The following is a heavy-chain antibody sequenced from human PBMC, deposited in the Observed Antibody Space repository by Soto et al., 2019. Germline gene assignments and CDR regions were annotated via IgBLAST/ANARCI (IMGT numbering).Heavy chain of an antibody. J-gene: IGHJ6*02. CDR1: GGTFSSYA. Sequence: GASVKVSCKASGGTFSSYAISWVRQAPGQGLEWMGGIIPIFGTANYAQKFQGRVTITADESTSTAYMELSSLRSEDTAVYYCARDSTAVAGTYYYYYAMDVWGQGTTVTVSS. D-gene: IGHD6-19*01. CDR3: ARDSTAVAGTYYYYYAMDV. V-gene: IGHV1-69*13. CDR2: IIPIFGTA.